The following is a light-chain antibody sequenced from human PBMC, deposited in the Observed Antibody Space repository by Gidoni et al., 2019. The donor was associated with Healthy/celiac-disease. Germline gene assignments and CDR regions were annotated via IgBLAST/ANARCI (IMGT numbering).Light chain of an antibody. CDR2: WAS. V-gene: IGKV4-1*01. J-gene: IGKJ2*01. CDR3: QQYYSTLYT. CDR1: QSVLYNSKNKNY. Sequence: DNVMTQSPDSLAVSLGERATINCKSSQSVLYNSKNKNYLAWYQQKPGQPPKLLIYWASTRESGVPDRFSGSGSGTDFTLTISSLQAEDVAVYYCQQYYSTLYTFGQGTKLEIK.